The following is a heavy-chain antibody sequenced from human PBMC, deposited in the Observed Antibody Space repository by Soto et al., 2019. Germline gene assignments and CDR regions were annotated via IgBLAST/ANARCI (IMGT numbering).Heavy chain of an antibody. J-gene: IGHJ5*02. Sequence: GGSLRLSCAASGFTFSSYSMNWVRQAPGKGLEWVSSISSSSSYVYYADSVKGRFTISRDNAKNPLYLQMNSLRAEDTAVYYCARAEMYYDFWSGSLYFNWFDPWGQGTLVTVSS. V-gene: IGHV3-21*01. CDR2: ISSSSSYV. CDR3: ARAEMYYDFWSGSLYFNWFDP. CDR1: GFTFSSYS. D-gene: IGHD3-3*01.